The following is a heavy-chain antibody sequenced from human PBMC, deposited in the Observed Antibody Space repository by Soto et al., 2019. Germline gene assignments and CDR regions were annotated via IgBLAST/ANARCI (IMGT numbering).Heavy chain of an antibody. V-gene: IGHV3-21*01. Sequence: PGGSLRLSCVVSGFTFSSYSMDWVRQAPGKGLQWVSSISSNRTYIYYADSVKGRFTISRDNAKNSVYLQMNSLRAEDTAVYYCARAGVGLTKMYFDYWGQGILVTVYS. CDR2: ISSNRTYI. CDR1: GFTFSSYS. CDR3: ARAGVGLTKMYFDY. J-gene: IGHJ4*02. D-gene: IGHD1-26*01.